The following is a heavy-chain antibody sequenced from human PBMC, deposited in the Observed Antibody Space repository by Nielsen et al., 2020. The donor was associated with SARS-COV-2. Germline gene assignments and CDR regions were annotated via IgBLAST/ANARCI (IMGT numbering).Heavy chain of an antibody. CDR2: ISSNGGST. CDR1: GFTLSSYA. Sequence: GESLKISCSASGFTLSSYAMHWVRQAPGKGLEYVSAISSNGGSTYYADSVKGRFTIPRDNSKNTLYLQMSSLRAEDTAVYYCVKGLRSSDYYYYYGMDVWGQGTTVTVSS. CDR3: VKGLRSSDYYYYYGMDV. D-gene: IGHD4-17*01. V-gene: IGHV3-64D*06. J-gene: IGHJ6*02.